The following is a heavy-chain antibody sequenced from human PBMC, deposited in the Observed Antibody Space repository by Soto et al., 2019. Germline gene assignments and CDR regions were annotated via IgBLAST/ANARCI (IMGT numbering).Heavy chain of an antibody. CDR3: AADDSCGSYAEY. J-gene: IGHJ4*02. D-gene: IGHD3-22*01. CDR2: IHYSGSI. V-gene: IGHV4-39*01. CDR1: GDSVTISDYY. Sequence: QLQLQESGPGLVEPSATLSLTCTVSGDSVTISDYYWGWVRQPPGKGLEWIGRIHYSGSIYYNPSIKSRVTISGRTSKKRFTLKLTAVTAADAAVYYCAADDSCGSYAEYWGQGTLVTVSA.